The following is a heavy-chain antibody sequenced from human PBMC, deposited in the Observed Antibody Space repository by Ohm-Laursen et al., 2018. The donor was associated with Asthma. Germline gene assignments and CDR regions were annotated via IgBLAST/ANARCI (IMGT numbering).Heavy chain of an antibody. J-gene: IGHJ1*01. CDR2: ISTASTFI. CDR1: GYTFRRYS. Sequence: SLRLSCSASGYTFRRYSIHWVRQAPGKGLEWVASISTASTFIYYADSVRGRFTTSRDNANDLVYLQMNSLRAEDTALYYCARIGPEWELPGREYSLHHWGQGTQVTVSS. V-gene: IGHV3-21*01. CDR3: ARIGPEWELPGREYSLHH. D-gene: IGHD1-26*01.